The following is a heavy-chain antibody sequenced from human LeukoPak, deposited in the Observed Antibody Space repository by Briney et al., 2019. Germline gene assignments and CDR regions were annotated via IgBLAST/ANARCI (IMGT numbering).Heavy chain of an antibody. CDR2: ISGSGGST. Sequence: GGSLRLSCAASGFTFSSYAMSWVRQAPGKGLEWVSAISGSGGSTYYADSVKGRFTISRDNSKNTLYLQMNSLRAEDTAVYYCAGGYCSSTSCLDYYYYMDVWGKGTTVTVSS. J-gene: IGHJ6*03. D-gene: IGHD2-2*03. CDR3: AGGYCSSTSCLDYYYYMDV. CDR1: GFTFSSYA. V-gene: IGHV3-23*01.